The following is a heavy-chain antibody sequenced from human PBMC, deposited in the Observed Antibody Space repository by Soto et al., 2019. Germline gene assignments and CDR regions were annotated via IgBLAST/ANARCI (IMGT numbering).Heavy chain of an antibody. Sequence: QLQLQESGPGLVKPSETLSLTCTVSGGSISSSSYYWGWIRQPPGKGLEWIGSIYYSGSTYYNPSLKSRVTISVDTSKNHFSLKLSSVTAGDTAVYYCARHGPAAMLVDYWGQGTLVTVSS. D-gene: IGHD2-2*01. J-gene: IGHJ4*02. CDR2: IYYSGST. V-gene: IGHV4-39*01. CDR1: GGSISSSSYY. CDR3: ARHGPAAMLVDY.